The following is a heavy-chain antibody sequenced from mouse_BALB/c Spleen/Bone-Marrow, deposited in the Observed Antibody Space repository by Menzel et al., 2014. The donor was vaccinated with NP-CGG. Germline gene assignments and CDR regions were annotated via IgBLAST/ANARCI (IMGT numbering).Heavy chain of an antibody. J-gene: IGHJ4*01. Sequence: EVKLVESGGGLVQPGGSRKLSCAASGFTFSSFGMHWVRQAPEKGLEWVAYISSGSSTIYSEDTVKGRFTISRDNPKNTLFLQMTSLRSEDTAMYYCARLTFPTATYYYSMDYWGEGTSVTVSS. CDR2: ISSGSSTI. D-gene: IGHD1-2*01. V-gene: IGHV5-17*02. CDR1: GFTFSSFG. CDR3: ARLTFPTATYYYSMDY.